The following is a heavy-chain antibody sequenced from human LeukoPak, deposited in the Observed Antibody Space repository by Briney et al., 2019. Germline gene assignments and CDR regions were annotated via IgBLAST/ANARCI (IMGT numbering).Heavy chain of an antibody. Sequence: GSLRLSCAASGFTVSSNYMSWVRQAPGKGLEWVSVIYSGGTTYYADSVKGRFTISRDNSKNTLYLQMNSLRVEDTAVYYCARDSRYDSSGYWGQGTLVTVSS. CDR1: GFTVSSNY. J-gene: IGHJ4*02. CDR2: IYSGGTT. D-gene: IGHD3-22*01. V-gene: IGHV3-66*01. CDR3: ARDSRYDSSGY.